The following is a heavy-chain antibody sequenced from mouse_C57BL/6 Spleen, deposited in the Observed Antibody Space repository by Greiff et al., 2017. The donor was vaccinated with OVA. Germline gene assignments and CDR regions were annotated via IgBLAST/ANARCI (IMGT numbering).Heavy chain of an antibody. V-gene: IGHV1-62-2*01. CDR3: ARHEEADYYGSYYFDY. Sequence: QVQLQQSGAELVKPGASVKLSCKASGYTFTEYTIHWVKQRSGQGLEWIGWFYPGSGSIKYNEKFKDKATLTADKSSSTVYMELSRLTSEDSAVYFCARHEEADYYGSYYFDYWGQGTTLTVSS. CDR1: GYTFTEYT. D-gene: IGHD1-1*01. J-gene: IGHJ2*01. CDR2: FYPGSGSI.